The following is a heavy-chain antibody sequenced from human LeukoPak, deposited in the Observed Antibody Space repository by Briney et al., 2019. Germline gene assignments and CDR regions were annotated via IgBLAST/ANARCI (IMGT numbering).Heavy chain of an antibody. Sequence: SETLSLTCTVSGGSISSYYWSWIQQPAGKGLEWIGRIYTSGSTNYNPSLKSRVTMSVDTSKNQFSLKLSSVTAADTAVYYCARDLSIQRLKTNYYYYYMDVRGKGTTVTVSS. D-gene: IGHD1-7*01. V-gene: IGHV4-4*07. CDR2: IYTSGST. CDR3: ARDLSIQRLKTNYYYYYMDV. J-gene: IGHJ6*03. CDR1: GGSISSYY.